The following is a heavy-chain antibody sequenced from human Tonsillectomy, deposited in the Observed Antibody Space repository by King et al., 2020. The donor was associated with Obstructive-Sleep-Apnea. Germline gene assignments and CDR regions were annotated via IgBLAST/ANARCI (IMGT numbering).Heavy chain of an antibody. CDR2: IKQDGGEK. D-gene: IGHD3-10*01. J-gene: IGHJ4*02. CDR3: SLGSLPFFDN. V-gene: IGHV3-7*03. CDR1: GFSFRSYW. Sequence: VQLVESGGGLVQPGGSLRLSCAASGFSFRSYWMSWVRQAPGKGLEWVANIKQDGGEKYYVDSVKGRFTISRDNAKNSLYLQMNSLRAEDTAVYYCSLGSLPFFDNWGQGTLVTVSS.